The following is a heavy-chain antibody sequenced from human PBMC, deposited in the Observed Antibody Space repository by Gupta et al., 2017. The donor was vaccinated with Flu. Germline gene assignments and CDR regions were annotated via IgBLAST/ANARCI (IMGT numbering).Heavy chain of an antibody. Sequence: EVQLLESGGSLVQPGGSLRLSCAASGFRFSIYSMIWVRQTPGKGLERVSGISGSGDRTYYADSVKGRFTVSRDNSRNILYLQMNSLRVEDTAVYYCAKPAGSGTYYSTGWFDPWGQGTLVTVSS. D-gene: IGHD3-10*01. CDR1: GFRFSIYS. CDR2: ISGSGDRT. V-gene: IGHV3-23*01. CDR3: AKPAGSGTYYSTGWFDP. J-gene: IGHJ5*02.